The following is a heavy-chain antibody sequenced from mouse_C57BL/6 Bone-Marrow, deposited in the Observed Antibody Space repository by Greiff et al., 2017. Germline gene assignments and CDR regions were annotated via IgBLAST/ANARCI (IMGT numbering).Heavy chain of an antibody. Sequence: EVKLVESGGDLVKPGGSLKLSCAASGFTFSSYGMSWVRQTPDKRLEWVATISSGGSYTYYPDSVKGRFTISSDNAKNTLYLQMSSLKSEDTAMYYCARRGTSWYFDVWGKGTTVTVSS. CDR2: ISSGGSYT. CDR3: ARRGTSWYFDV. D-gene: IGHD3-3*01. J-gene: IGHJ1*03. CDR1: GFTFSSYG. V-gene: IGHV5-6*02.